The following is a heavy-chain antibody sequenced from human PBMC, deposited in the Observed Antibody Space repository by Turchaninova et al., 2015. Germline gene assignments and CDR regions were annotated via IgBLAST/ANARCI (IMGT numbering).Heavy chain of an antibody. V-gene: IGHV1-2*06. D-gene: IGHD3-10*01. CDR1: GYTFTDYY. J-gene: IGHJ3*02. Sequence: QVQLVQSGAGGKKPGAAVKVSCKASGYTFTDYYMHWVRQAPGQGLEWMGRINPNSGDTSISTAYMELSRVRSDDTAVYYCARGSGTHDNAFDIWGQGTMVTVSS. CDR2: INPNSG. CDR3: ARGSGTHDNAFDI.